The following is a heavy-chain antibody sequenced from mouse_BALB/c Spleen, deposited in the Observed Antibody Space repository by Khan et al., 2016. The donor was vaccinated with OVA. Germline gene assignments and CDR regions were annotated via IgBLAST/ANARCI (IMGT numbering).Heavy chain of an antibody. CDR1: GYTFTTAG. Sequence: LVESGPELKKPGETVRISCKASGYTFTTAGMQWVQKMPGKGLKWIGWINTHSGVPKYAEDFKGRFVFSLETAASTAYLQITNLQNEDTATYFCARGGAAFYRNDGGAMDSWGQGTSVTVSS. D-gene: IGHD2-14*01. CDR2: INTHSGVP. J-gene: IGHJ4*01. V-gene: IGHV9-4*02. CDR3: ARGGAAFYRNDGGAMDS.